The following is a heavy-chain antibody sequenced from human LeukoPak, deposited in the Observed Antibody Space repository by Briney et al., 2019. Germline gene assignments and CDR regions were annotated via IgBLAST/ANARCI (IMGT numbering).Heavy chain of an antibody. CDR2: INPNSGDT. CDR3: ARDGYYYDSSGYSHAFDY. Sequence: ASVKVSCKASGGTFSSYAISWVRQAPGQGLEWMGWINPNSGDTNYAQKFQGRVTMTRDTSISTAYMELSRLRSDDTAVYYCARDGYYYDSSGYSHAFDYWGQGTLVTVSS. J-gene: IGHJ4*02. CDR1: GGTFSSYA. V-gene: IGHV1-2*02. D-gene: IGHD3-22*01.